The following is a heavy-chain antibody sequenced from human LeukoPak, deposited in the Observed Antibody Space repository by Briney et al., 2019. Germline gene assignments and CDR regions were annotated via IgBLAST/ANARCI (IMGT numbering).Heavy chain of an antibody. CDR1: GFTFSSYW. CDR2: IKQDGSEK. V-gene: IGHV3-7*01. D-gene: IGHD3-3*01. J-gene: IGHJ3*02. CDR3: ARDGDFWSAQGAFDI. Sequence: GGSLRLSCAASGFTFSSYWMSWVRQAPGKGLEWVANIKQDGSEKYYVDSVRGRFTMSRDNAKNSLYLQMNSLRAEDTAVYYCARDGDFWSAQGAFDIWGQGTMVTVSS.